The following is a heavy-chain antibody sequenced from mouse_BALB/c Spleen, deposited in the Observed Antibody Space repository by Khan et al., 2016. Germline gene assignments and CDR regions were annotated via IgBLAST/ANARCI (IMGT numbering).Heavy chain of an antibody. Sequence: QLQQSGPELMKPGASVRISCKVSGYSFTAYYIHWVKQSHGKSLEWIGYIDPFNGDTSYHQKFRGKAPLTVDQSSTTASTHLSSLASEDSAVYYCARWGLNYYAMDYWGLGTSVTVSS. D-gene: IGHD3-3*01. J-gene: IGHJ4*01. CDR3: ARWGLNYYAMDY. CDR1: GYSFTAYY. CDR2: IDPFNGDT. V-gene: IGHV1S135*01.